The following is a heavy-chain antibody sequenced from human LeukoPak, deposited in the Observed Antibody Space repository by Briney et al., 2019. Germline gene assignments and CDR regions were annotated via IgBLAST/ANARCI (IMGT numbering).Heavy chain of an antibody. V-gene: IGHV1-24*01. D-gene: IGHD3-3*01. Sequence: GASVKVSCKVSGYTLTELSMHWVRQAPGKGLEWMGGFDPEGGETIYAQKFQGRVTMTEDTSTDTAYMELSSLRSEDTAVYYCARDQYDTWSRRGNFDSWGQGTLVIVSS. CDR3: ARDQYDTWSRRGNFDS. J-gene: IGHJ4*02. CDR2: FDPEGGET. CDR1: GYTLTELS.